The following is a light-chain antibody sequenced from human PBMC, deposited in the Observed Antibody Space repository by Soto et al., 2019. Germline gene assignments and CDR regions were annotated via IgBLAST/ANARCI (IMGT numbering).Light chain of an antibody. CDR2: FGS. CDR1: QRLLHSNGYNY. CDR3: MQALQSLT. V-gene: IGKV2-28*01. J-gene: IGKJ5*01. Sequence: DIVMTQSPRSRPATPGEAASISCRSSQRLLHSNGYNYLDWYLQKPGQSPQLLIYFGSTRAPGVPDRFSGSGSGTDFTLNINRVEAEDVGTYYCMQALQSLTFGQGTRLEIK.